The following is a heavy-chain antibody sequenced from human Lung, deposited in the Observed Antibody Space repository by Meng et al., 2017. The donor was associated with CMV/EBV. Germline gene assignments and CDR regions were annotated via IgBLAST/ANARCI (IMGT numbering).Heavy chain of an antibody. D-gene: IGHD3-16*01. Sequence: SCAASGFTCSSFAMSWVRQAPGRGLEWVSGVSSSGGTTSYADSVKGRFIISRDNSRNTVYLQMDSLRAEDTAIYYCAKPPAYYSSWGQGTLVTVSS. J-gene: IGHJ5*02. CDR2: VSSSGGTT. V-gene: IGHV3-23*01. CDR1: GFTCSSFA. CDR3: AKPPAYYSS.